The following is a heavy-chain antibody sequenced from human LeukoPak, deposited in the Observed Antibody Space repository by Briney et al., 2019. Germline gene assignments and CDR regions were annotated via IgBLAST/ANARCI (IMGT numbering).Heavy chain of an antibody. Sequence: GGSLRLSCAASGFTFSSHVINWVRQAPGKGLKWVSAISDGGGSTYYADSVKGRFTISRDNSKNTLYLQMNSLRAEDTAVYYCAQQLGYCSRGTCYFTYWGQGTLVTVSS. V-gene: IGHV3-23*01. CDR1: GFTFSSHV. CDR3: AQQLGYCSRGTCYFTY. CDR2: ISDGGGST. J-gene: IGHJ4*02. D-gene: IGHD2-15*01.